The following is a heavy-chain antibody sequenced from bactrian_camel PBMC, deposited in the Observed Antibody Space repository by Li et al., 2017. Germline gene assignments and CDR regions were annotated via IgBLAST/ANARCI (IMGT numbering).Heavy chain of an antibody. D-gene: IGHD4*01. Sequence: VQLVESGGGLVQPGGSLRLSCAASGLTFSDHYANWVRQAPGRGLEWVSSIYSDDSTSYYADSVEGRATMLRDNAKNTVYLQLNDLKTEDMAMYYCAKLTRRYYSAYTEGDFDYWGQGTQVTVS. CDR3: AKLTRRYYSAYTEGDFDY. V-gene: IGHV3S5*01. CDR2: IYSDDSTS. J-gene: IGHJ6*01. CDR1: GLTFSDHY.